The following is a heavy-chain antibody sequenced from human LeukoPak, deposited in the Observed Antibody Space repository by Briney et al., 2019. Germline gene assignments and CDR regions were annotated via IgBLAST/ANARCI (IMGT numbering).Heavy chain of an antibody. CDR1: GFTFSSYA. CDR2: ISYDGSNK. D-gene: IGHD3-22*01. CDR3: AREGSGYYDSSWYFQH. V-gene: IGHV3-30-3*01. Sequence: GRSLRLSCAASGFTFSSYAMHWVRQAPGKGLEWVAVISYDGSNKYYADSVKGRFTISRDNSKNTLYLQMNSLRAEDTAVYYCAREGSGYYDSSWYFQHWGQGTLVTVSS. J-gene: IGHJ1*01.